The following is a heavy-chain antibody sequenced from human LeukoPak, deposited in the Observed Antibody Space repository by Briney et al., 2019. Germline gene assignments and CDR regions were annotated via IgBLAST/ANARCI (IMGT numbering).Heavy chain of an antibody. V-gene: IGHV3-11*05. Sequence: GGSLRLSCAASGFTFSDYYMSWIRQAPGKGLEWVSYINSSSTYTKYTDSVEGRFTISRDNAKNSLYLQMNSLRDEDTAVYYCARDRPPSTSYYGMDVWGQGTTVTVSS. J-gene: IGHJ6*02. CDR3: ARDRPPSTSYYGMDV. CDR2: INSSSTYT. CDR1: GFTFSDYY.